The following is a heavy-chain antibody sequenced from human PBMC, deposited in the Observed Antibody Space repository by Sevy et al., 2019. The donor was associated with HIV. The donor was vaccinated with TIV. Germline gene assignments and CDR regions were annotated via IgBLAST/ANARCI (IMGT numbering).Heavy chain of an antibody. CDR2: IRSGGSYI. D-gene: IGHD2-21*02. Sequence: GGSLRLSCTGSGFTFSSYTFHWVRQAPGKGLEWVSSIRSGGSYIHYGDSVKGRFTISRDNAKKSLFLQMNNLRAEDTAVYYCARGFSDSLTNFDFWGRGTLVTVSS. V-gene: IGHV3-21*01. J-gene: IGHJ4*02. CDR1: GFTFSSYT. CDR3: ARGFSDSLTNFDF.